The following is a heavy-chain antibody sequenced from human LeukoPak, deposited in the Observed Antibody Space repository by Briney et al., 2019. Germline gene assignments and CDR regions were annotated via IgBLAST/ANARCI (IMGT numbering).Heavy chain of an antibody. CDR1: GGSISSSSYY. D-gene: IGHD3-10*01. CDR3: ARDSSRHLWFGELYTARYSPFDY. Sequence: SETLSLTCTVSGGSISSSSYYWGWIRQPPGKGLEWIGSIYYSGSTYYNPSLKSRVTISVDTSKNQFSLKLSSVTAADTAVYYCARDSSRHLWFGELYTARYSPFDYWGQGTLVTVSS. CDR2: IYYSGST. J-gene: IGHJ4*02. V-gene: IGHV4-39*07.